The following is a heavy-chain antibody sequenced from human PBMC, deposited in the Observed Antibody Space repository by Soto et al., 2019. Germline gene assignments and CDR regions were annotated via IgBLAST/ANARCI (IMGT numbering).Heavy chain of an antibody. J-gene: IGHJ4*02. D-gene: IGHD3-9*01. CDR1: RFSFEYSISGHC. CDR2: IFPGDSDT. V-gene: IGHV5-51*01. Sequence: VQLVQSGAEVKQPGESLTISCPGFRFSFEYSISGHCIGWVRQMPGRGVEWMGLIFPGDSDTKYNPAFEGQVTISADKSVNSVYLRWSSLKASDSAVYYCARPPNNYNIFTRSQKSFFDFWGQGTLVTVSS. CDR3: ARPPNNYNIFTRSQKSFFDF.